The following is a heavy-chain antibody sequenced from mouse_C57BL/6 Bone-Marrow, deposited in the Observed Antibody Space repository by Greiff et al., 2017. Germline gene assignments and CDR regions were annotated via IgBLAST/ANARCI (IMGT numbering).Heavy chain of an antibody. V-gene: IGHV1-47*01. Sequence: VKVVESGAELVKPGASVKMSCKASGYTFTTYPIEWMKQNHGKSLEWIGNFHPYNDDTKYNEKFKGKATLTVEKSSSTVYLELSRLTSDDSAVYYCARRDIWGSYAMDYWGQGTSVTVSS. CDR1: GYTFTTYP. CDR2: FHPYNDDT. CDR3: ARRDIWGSYAMDY. D-gene: IGHD1-1*02. J-gene: IGHJ4*01.